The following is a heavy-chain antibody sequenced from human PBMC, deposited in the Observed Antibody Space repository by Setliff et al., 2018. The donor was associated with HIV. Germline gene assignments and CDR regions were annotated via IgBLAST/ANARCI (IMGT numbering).Heavy chain of an antibody. CDR1: GFTFSSYG. CDR2: IRYDGSNK. J-gene: IGHJ4*02. V-gene: IGHV3-30*02. Sequence: PGGSLRLSCAASGFTFSSYGMHWVRQAPGKGLEWVAFIRYDGSNKYYADSVKGRFTISRDNSKNTLYLQMNSLRAEDTAVYYCARLYDRYDDSGYYHPVQALSYWGQGAQVTVSS. D-gene: IGHD3-3*01. CDR3: ARLYDRYDDSGYYHPVQALSY.